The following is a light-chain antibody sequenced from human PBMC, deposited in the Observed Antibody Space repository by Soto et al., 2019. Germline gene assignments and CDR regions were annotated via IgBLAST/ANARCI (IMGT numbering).Light chain of an antibody. CDR2: DDD. J-gene: IGLJ1*01. CDR3: QVWDKDSDHYV. V-gene: IGLV3-21*02. CDR1: NIGSKR. Sequence: SYELTQPPSMSVAPGQTARISCGGKNIGSKRVHWNQHKPGQAPVLVVYDDDARPSGIPERFSGLTSGTEATLTITRVEAGDEADYYCQVWDKDSDHYVFGTGTKVTVL.